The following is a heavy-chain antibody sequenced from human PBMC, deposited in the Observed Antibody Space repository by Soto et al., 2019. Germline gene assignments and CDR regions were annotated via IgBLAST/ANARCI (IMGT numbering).Heavy chain of an antibody. J-gene: IGHJ6*02. CDR2: IIPIFGTA. Sequence: QVQLVQSGAEVKKPGSSVKVSCKASGGTFSSYAISWVRQAPGQGLEWMGGIIPIFGTANYAQKFQGRVTITADESTSTAYMELSSLRSEDTAVYYWARDGYSYGYGTYYYYYGMDVWGQGTTVTVSS. D-gene: IGHD5-18*01. V-gene: IGHV1-69*01. CDR3: ARDGYSYGYGTYYYYYGMDV. CDR1: GGTFSSYA.